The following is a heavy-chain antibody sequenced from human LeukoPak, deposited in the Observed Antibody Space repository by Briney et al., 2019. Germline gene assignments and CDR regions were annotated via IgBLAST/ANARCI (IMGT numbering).Heavy chain of an antibody. Sequence: ASVKVSCKASGYTFTSYAMHWVRQAPGQRLEWMGWINAGNGNTKYSQEFQGRVTITRDTSASTAYMELSSLRSEDMAVYYCARGYNWNWVYYFDYWGQGTLVTVSS. CDR1: GYTFTSYA. V-gene: IGHV1-3*03. J-gene: IGHJ4*02. CDR3: ARGYNWNWVYYFDY. D-gene: IGHD1-7*01. CDR2: INAGNGNT.